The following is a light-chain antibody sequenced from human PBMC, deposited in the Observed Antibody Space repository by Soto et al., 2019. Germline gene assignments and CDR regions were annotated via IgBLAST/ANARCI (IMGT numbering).Light chain of an antibody. CDR2: DAS. J-gene: IGKJ2*01. Sequence: EIVLTQSPATLSLSPGERATLSCRASQSVSSYLAWYQQKPGQAPRLLIYDASNRATGIPARFSGSGSGTDFTHTSSRLETEDFAVYYCQQRSNWPPYTFGQGTKLEIK. CDR1: QSVSSY. V-gene: IGKV3-11*01. CDR3: QQRSNWPPYT.